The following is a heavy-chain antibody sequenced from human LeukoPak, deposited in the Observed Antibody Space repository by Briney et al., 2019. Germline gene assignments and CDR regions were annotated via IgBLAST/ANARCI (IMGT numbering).Heavy chain of an antibody. J-gene: IGHJ4*02. CDR3: ARVPRGEASY. CDR1: GFTFSSYV. CDR2: ISSSSSYI. Sequence: GGSLRLSCAASGFTFSSYVMKWVRQAPGKGLEWVSAISSSSSYIYYADSVKGRFTISRDNAKNSLFLQMNSLRAEDTAVYYCARVPRGEASYWGQGTLVTVSS. D-gene: IGHD3-10*01. V-gene: IGHV3-21*06.